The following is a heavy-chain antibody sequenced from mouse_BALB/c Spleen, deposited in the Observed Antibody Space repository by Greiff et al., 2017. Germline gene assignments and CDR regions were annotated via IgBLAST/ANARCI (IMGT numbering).Heavy chain of an antibody. CDR2: IWTGGGT. CDR1: GFSLTSYD. D-gene: IGHD4-1*01. Sequence: VMLVESGPGLVAPSQSLSITCTVSGFSLTSYDISWIRQPPGKGLEWLGVIWTGGGTNYNSAFMSRLSISKDNSKSQVFLKMNSLQTDDTAIYYCVRASTGTRFAYWGQGTLVTVSA. CDR3: VRASTGTRFAY. V-gene: IGHV2-9-2*01. J-gene: IGHJ3*01.